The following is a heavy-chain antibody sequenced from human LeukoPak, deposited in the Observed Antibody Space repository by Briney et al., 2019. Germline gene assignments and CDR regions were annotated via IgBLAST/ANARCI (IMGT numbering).Heavy chain of an antibody. CDR2: IHSSGTT. CDR1: GGSISGYY. J-gene: IGHJ5*02. V-gene: IGHV4-59*01. D-gene: IGHD3-3*01. Sequence: SETLSLTCTVSGGSISGYYWSWFRQPPGKGLEWIGYIHSSGTTEYNPSLQSRITTSVDTSKNQFSLKLSSVTAADTAVYYCARSGYYDFWSGYFWFDPWGQGTLVTVSS. CDR3: ARSGYYDFWSGYFWFDP.